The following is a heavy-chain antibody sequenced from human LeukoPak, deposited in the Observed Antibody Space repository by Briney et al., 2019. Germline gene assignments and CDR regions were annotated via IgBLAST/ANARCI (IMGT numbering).Heavy chain of an antibody. CDR3: AKSSVDYGSGTRRELFDY. J-gene: IGHJ4*02. CDR2: ISGSGGST. V-gene: IGHV3-23*01. Sequence: GGSLRLSCAASGFTFSSYAMSWVRQAPGKGLEWVSAISGSGGSTYYADSVKGRFTISRDNSKNTLYLQMNSLRAEDTAVYYCAKSSVDYGSGTRRELFDYWGQGTLVTVSS. CDR1: GFTFSSYA. D-gene: IGHD3-10*01.